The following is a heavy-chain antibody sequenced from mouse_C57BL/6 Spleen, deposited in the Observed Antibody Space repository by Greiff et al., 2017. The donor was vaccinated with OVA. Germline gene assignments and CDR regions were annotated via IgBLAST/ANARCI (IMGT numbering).Heavy chain of an antibody. J-gene: IGHJ2*01. V-gene: IGHV1-72*01. CDR2: IDPNSGGT. D-gene: IGHD1-1*01. CDR3: ARATVPNFDY. Sequence: QVQLQQPGAELVKPGASVKLSCKASGYTFTSYWMHWVKQRPGQGLEWIGRIDPNSGGTKYNEKFKSKATLTVDKPSSTAYMQLSSLTSEDSAVYYCARATVPNFDYWGQGTTLTVSS. CDR1: GYTFTSYW.